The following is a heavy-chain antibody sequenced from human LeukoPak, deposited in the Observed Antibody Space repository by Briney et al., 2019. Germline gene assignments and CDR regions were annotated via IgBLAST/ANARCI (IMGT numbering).Heavy chain of an antibody. Sequence: GGSLRLSCAASGFTFSSYSMNWVRQAPGKGLEWVSSISSSSSYIYYADSVKGRFTISRDNAKNSLYLQMNSLRAEDTAVYYCARAIRGNTVTSGAFDIWGQGTMVTVSS. V-gene: IGHV3-21*01. CDR3: ARAIRGNTVTSGAFDI. J-gene: IGHJ3*02. CDR1: GFTFSSYS. D-gene: IGHD4-17*01. CDR2: ISSSSSYI.